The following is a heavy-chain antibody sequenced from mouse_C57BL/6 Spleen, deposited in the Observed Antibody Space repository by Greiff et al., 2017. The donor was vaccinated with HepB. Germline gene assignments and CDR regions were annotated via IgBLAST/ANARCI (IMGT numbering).Heavy chain of an antibody. Sequence: EVQLQQSGPELVKPGASVKISCKASGYTFTDYYMNWVKQSHGKSLEWIGDINPNNGGTSYNQKFKVKATLTVDKSSSTAYLELRNLTSEDSAVYYCARGYDAYYAMDYWGQGTSVTVSS. V-gene: IGHV1-26*01. D-gene: IGHD2-3*01. CDR1: GYTFTDYY. CDR3: ARGYDAYYAMDY. CDR2: INPNNGGT. J-gene: IGHJ4*01.